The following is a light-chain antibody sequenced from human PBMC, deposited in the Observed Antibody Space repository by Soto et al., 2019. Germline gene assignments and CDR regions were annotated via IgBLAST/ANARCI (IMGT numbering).Light chain of an antibody. CDR3: QQYGGSPLFT. J-gene: IGKJ3*01. V-gene: IGKV3-20*01. CDR1: RGVTTTY. CDR2: GAS. Sequence: EIVLTQSPATLSLSPGERATLSCRASRGVTTTYLAWYQHKPGQAPRRLIYGASNRATGIPDRFSGSGSGTDFTLTISRLEPEDFAVYFCQQYGGSPLFTFGPGTKVDIK.